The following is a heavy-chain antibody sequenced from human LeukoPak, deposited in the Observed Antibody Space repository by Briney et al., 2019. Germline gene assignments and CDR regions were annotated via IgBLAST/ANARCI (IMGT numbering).Heavy chain of an antibody. D-gene: IGHD3-16*01. J-gene: IGHJ4*02. CDR1: GFTFTSNW. V-gene: IGHV3-7*04. CDR2: ISLDGSEK. CDR3: ARDYD. Sequence: GGSLRLSCAASGFTFTSNWMSWARQAPGKGLEWVANISLDGSEKYYVDSVKGRFTISRDNAKNSLYLQMNSLRAEDTAVYYCARDYDWGQGTLVTVSS.